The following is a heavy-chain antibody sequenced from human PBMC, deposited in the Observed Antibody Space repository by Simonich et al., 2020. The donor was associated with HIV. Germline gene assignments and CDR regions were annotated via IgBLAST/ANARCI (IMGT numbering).Heavy chain of an antibody. CDR3: AKDRYYNFWSGYYDY. V-gene: IGHV3-23*01. CDR2: ISGSGGST. CDR1: GFTFSSYA. Sequence: EVQLLESGGGLVQPGGSLRLSCAASGFTFSSYAMSWVRQAPGKGLEVGSGISGSGGSTYYADSVKGRFTISRDNSKNTLYLQMNSLRAEDTAVYYCAKDRYYNFWSGYYDYWGQGTLVTVSS. D-gene: IGHD3-3*01. J-gene: IGHJ4*02.